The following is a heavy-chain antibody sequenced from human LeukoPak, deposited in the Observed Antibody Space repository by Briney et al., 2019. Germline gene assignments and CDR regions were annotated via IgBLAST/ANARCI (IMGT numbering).Heavy chain of an antibody. D-gene: IGHD5-18*01. V-gene: IGHV4-59*08. CDR2: SHYSGSI. CDR3: ARHQTHFSYGRVSYFDA. Sequence: PSETLSLTCTVSGGSISAYYWSCIREPPGKGLEWIGYSHYSGSISNNPPLTSRVTMSVDTSKTQSSLKFNSVTASDTAVYFCARHQTHFSYGRVSYFDAWGQGALVTVSS. J-gene: IGHJ4*02. CDR1: GGSISAYY.